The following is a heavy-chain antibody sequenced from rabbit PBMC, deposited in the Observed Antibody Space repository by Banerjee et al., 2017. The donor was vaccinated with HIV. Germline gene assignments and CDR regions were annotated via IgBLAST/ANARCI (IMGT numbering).Heavy chain of an antibody. V-gene: IGHV1S40*01. J-gene: IGHJ4*01. D-gene: IGHD4-1*01. Sequence: QSLEESGGDLVKPGASLTLTCTASGFSFSSSYYMCWVRQAPGKGLELIACIYVGSSAITWYASWAKGRFTISKTSWTTVTLQMTSLTAADTATYFCARDLAGVTGWNFNLWGPGTLVTVS. CDR2: IYVGSSAIT. CDR1: GFSFSSSYY. CDR3: ARDLAGVTGWNFNL.